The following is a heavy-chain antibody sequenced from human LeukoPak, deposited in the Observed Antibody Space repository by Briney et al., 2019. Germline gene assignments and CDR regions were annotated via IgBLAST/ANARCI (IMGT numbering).Heavy chain of an antibody. CDR1: GFTFSWYG. J-gene: IGHJ3*02. Sequence: GGSLRLSCAASGFTFSWYGMRWVRQAPGKGLEWVAKIKQDGSEKYYVDSVKGRFTISRDNAKNSLYLQMNSLRAEDTAVYYCARDRQIDAFDIWGQGTMVTVSS. V-gene: IGHV3-7*01. CDR3: ARDRQIDAFDI. CDR2: IKQDGSEK.